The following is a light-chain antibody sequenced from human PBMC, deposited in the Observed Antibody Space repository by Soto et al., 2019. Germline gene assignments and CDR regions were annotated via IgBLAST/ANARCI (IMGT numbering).Light chain of an antibody. CDR3: QHYNSYSEA. J-gene: IGKJ1*01. Sequence: DIQMTQSPSTLSGSVGDRVTITCRASQTISNWLAWYQQKPGKAPKLLIYKASTLKSGVPSRFSGSGSGTEFTLTISSLQPDDFATYYCQHYNSYSEAFGQGTTVDI. CDR2: KAS. CDR1: QTISNW. V-gene: IGKV1-5*03.